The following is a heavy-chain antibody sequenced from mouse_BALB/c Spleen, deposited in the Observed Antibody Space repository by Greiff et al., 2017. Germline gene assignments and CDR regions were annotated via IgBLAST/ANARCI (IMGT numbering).Heavy chain of an antibody. CDR1: GFNIKDYY. CDR3: ARGAGYVAWFAY. CDR2: IDPENGNT. J-gene: IGHJ3*01. D-gene: IGHD2-2*01. V-gene: IGHV14-1*02. Sequence: VQLQQSGAELVRPGALVKLSCKASGFNIKDYYMHWVKQRPEQGLEWIGWIDPENGNTIYDPKFQGKASITADTSSNTAYLQLSSLTSEDTAVYYCARGAGYVAWFAYWGQGTLVTVSA.